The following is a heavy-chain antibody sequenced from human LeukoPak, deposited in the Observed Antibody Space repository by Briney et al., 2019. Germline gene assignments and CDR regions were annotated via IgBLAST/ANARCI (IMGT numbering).Heavy chain of an antibody. D-gene: IGHD2-15*01. CDR2: ISYDGSNK. J-gene: IGHJ6*03. V-gene: IGHV3-30*04. CDR3: ARDRGYCSGITCSHIDV. CDR1: GFTFSSYA. Sequence: GGSLRLSCAASGFTFSSYAMHWVRQAPGKGLEWVAVISYDGSNKYYADSVEGRFTISRDTSRNTLYLQINSLRAEDTAVYYCARDRGYCSGITCSHIDVWGKGTTVTVSS.